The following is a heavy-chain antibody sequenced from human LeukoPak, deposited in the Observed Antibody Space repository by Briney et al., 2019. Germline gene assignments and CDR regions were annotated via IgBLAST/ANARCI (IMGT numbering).Heavy chain of an antibody. J-gene: IGHJ6*03. D-gene: IGHD6-19*01. V-gene: IGHV4-39*07. CDR2: IYYSGST. CDR3: ARGNTGYSSGWPGGYYYYMDV. Sequence: SETLSLTCTVSGGSISSSSYYWGWIRQPPGKGLEWIGSIYYSGSTYYNPSLKSRVTISVDTSKNQFSLKLSSVTAADTAVYYCARGNTGYSSGWPGGYYYYMDVWGKGTTVTISS. CDR1: GGSISSSSYY.